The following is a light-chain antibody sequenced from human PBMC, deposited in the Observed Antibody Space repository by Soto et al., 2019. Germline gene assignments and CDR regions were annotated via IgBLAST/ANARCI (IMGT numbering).Light chain of an antibody. Sequence: EIVLTQSPGTLSLSPGERATLSCRASQSISSSYLAWYQQKPGQAPRPLIYGASSRATGIPDRFSGSGSGKDFTLTISRLEPEDFAVYYCQQYVSSPWTFGQGTKVEI. CDR3: QQYVSSPWT. CDR2: GAS. CDR1: QSISSSY. J-gene: IGKJ1*01. V-gene: IGKV3-20*01.